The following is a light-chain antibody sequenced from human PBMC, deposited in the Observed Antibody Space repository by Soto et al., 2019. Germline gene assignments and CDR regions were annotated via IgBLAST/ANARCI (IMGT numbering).Light chain of an antibody. Sequence: DIQMTQSPSSLSASVGDRVTITCRASQGISNYLAWYQQKPGKVPKLLIYDASTLRSGVPSRFSGSGSGTDFTLTISSLQTEDVATYYCQKYDNALSLTFGGGTKVELK. V-gene: IGKV1-27*01. CDR1: QGISNY. J-gene: IGKJ4*01. CDR2: DAS. CDR3: QKYDNALSLT.